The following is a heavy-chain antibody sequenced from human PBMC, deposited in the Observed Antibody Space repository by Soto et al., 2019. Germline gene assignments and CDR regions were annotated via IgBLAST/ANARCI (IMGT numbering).Heavy chain of an antibody. CDR1: GGSISSSDYY. Sequence: QVQLQESGPGLVKPSQTLSLTCAVSGGSISSSDYYWNWIRQLPGKGLEWIGYISYSGTTYYNPSLKSRVTISVDTSKNQFSLKLNSVAAADTAVYYCARGGAARGIWWFDPWGQGTLVTVSS. V-gene: IGHV4-31*11. J-gene: IGHJ5*02. D-gene: IGHD6-6*01. CDR2: ISYSGTT. CDR3: ARGGAARGIWWFDP.